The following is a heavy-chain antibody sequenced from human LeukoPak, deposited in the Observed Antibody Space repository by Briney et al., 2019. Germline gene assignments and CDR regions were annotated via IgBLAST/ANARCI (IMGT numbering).Heavy chain of an antibody. CDR3: ARGPYDLPRGFDY. D-gene: IGHD3-22*01. V-gene: IGHV3-21*01. J-gene: IGHJ4*02. CDR1: GFTFSSYS. CDR2: ISSSSYI. Sequence: GGSLRLSCAASGFTFSSYSMNWVRQAPGKGLEWVSSISSSSYIYYADSVKGRFTISRDNAKNSLYLQMNSLRAEDTAVYYCARGPYDLPRGFDYWGQGTLVTVSS.